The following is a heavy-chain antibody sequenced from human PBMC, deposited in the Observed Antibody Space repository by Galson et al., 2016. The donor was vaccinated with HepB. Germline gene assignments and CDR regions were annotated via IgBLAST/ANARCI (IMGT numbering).Heavy chain of an antibody. CDR3: ARLDHRGLDY. Sequence: SETLSLTCTVSGVAVSSSYCSWVRQPPGKGLEWIGFMYSTGSINYNPSLKTRVTISVDASKNQFSLMLTSVTAADTGVYYCARLDHRGLDYWGHGTLVTVTS. J-gene: IGHJ4*03. V-gene: IGHV4-59*08. CDR2: MYSTGSI. CDR1: GVAVSSSY. D-gene: IGHD3-10*01.